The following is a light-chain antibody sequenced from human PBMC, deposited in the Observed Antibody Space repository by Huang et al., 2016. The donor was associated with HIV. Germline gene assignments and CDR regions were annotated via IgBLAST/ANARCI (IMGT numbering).Light chain of an antibody. CDR1: QSLVYGDGNIY. CDR2: KLS. V-gene: IGKV2-30*01. J-gene: IGKJ1*01. Sequence: DVLLTQSPLSLPVTLGQPAFITCTSNQSLVYGDGNIYLNWFHQRPGHSPRRLIYKLSNRDSGVPDRFSAGGSGTDFTLWISEVEAEDGGDYYCMQASHGAATFGQGTRVDIK. CDR3: MQASHGAAT.